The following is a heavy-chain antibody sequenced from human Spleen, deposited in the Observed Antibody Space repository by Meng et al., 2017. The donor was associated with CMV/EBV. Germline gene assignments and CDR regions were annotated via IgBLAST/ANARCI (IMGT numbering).Heavy chain of an antibody. Sequence: LRLSCTVSGDSISRRGYYWHWIRQHPGKGLEWIGYIYVSGNTHYNPSLKSRVAISVATSKNQFSLRLSSVTAADTAVYYCARFGLGNRIPAAWGMDVWGQGTTVTVSS. CDR1: GDSISRRGYY. CDR3: ARFGLGNRIPAAWGMDV. CDR2: IYVSGNT. V-gene: IGHV4-31*03. D-gene: IGHD2-2*01. J-gene: IGHJ6*02.